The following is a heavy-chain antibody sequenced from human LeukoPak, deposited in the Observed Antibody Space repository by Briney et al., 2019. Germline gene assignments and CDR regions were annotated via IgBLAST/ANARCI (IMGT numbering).Heavy chain of an antibody. CDR1: GGSISSYY. CDR3: ARVRGSGWYEPFDY. CDR2: IYYSGST. J-gene: IGHJ4*02. D-gene: IGHD6-19*01. V-gene: IGHV4-59*01. Sequence: SETLSLTCTVSGGSISSYYWSWIRQPPGKGVEWIGYIYYSGSTNYNPSLKSRVTISVDTSKNQFSLKLSSVTAADTAVYYCARVRGSGWYEPFDYWGQGTLVTVSS.